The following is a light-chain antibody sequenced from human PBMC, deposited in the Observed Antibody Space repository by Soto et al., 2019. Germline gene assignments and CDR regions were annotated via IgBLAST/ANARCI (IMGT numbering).Light chain of an antibody. CDR2: AAS. Sequence: DIQMTQSPSSVSASVGDRVTITCRASQDISGWLAWFQQKPGKAPNLLIYAASILQSGVPSRFSGSGSGTDFTLTITYLQPEDFATYYCPQANSFPWTFGQGTKVEL. J-gene: IGKJ1*01. V-gene: IGKV1D-12*01. CDR1: QDISGW. CDR3: PQANSFPWT.